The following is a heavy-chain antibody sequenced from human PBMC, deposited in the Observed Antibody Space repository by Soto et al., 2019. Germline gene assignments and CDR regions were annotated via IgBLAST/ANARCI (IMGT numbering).Heavy chain of an antibody. D-gene: IGHD6-19*01. CDR3: ARVGPVAGVTFSLDY. J-gene: IGHJ4*02. V-gene: IGHV3-72*01. CDR2: ARNKANGYTT. Sequence: GWSTKLSSAASGFTFNNPYMAWARQNPGKGLEWVGRARNKANGYTTEYAASVKGRFTISRDDSKNSLYLQMTSLKTEDTAVYYCARVGPVAGVTFSLDYWGQGTPVTVSS. CDR1: GFTFNNPY.